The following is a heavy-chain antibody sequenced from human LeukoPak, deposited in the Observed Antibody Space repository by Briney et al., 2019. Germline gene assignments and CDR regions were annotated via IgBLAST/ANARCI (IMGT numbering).Heavy chain of an antibody. CDR2: ISTDGSRT. J-gene: IGHJ3*02. CDR1: GFSFSTYA. V-gene: IGHV3-64*01. Sequence: GGSLRLSCAAFGFSFSTYAIHWVRQAPGKGLEYVSAISTDGSRTYYGNSVKGRFTISRDNSKNTVYLQMDSLRAEDMAVYYCARGLYYYDSSGSRNGAFDIWGQGTMVTVSS. CDR3: ARGLYYYDSSGSRNGAFDI. D-gene: IGHD3-22*01.